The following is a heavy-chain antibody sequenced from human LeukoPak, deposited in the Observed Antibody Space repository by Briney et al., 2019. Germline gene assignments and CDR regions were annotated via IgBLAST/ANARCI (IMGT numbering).Heavy chain of an antibody. CDR2: IYYSGST. V-gene: IGHV4-59*01. CDR1: GGSISSYY. CDR3: ARASIAARRRYYYYMDV. J-gene: IGHJ6*03. D-gene: IGHD6-6*01. Sequence: SETLSLTCTVSGGSISSYYWSWIRQPPGKGLEWIGYIYYSGSTNYNPSLKSRVTISVDTSKNQFSLKLSSVTAADTAVYYCARASIAARRRYYYYMDVWGKGTTVTVSS.